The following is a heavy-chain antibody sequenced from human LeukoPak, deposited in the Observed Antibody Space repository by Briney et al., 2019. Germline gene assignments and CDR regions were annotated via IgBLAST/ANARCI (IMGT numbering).Heavy chain of an antibody. V-gene: IGHV3-30-3*01. D-gene: IGHD2-15*01. J-gene: IGHJ4*02. CDR3: AAVSGYSDY. Sequence: GGSLRLSCAAPGFTFSSYAMHWVRQAPGKGLEWVAVISYDGSNKYYADSVKGRFTISRDNSKNTLYLQMNSLRAEDTAVYYCAAVSGYSDYWGQGTLVTVSS. CDR1: GFTFSSYA. CDR2: ISYDGSNK.